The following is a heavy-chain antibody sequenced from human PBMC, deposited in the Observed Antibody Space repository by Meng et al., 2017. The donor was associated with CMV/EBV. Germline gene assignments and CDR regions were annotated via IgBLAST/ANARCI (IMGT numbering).Heavy chain of an antibody. D-gene: IGHD3-3*01. CDR3: ARDRGDYDFWSGYSPSLLFDY. CDR1: GGSISSYY. Sequence: ESLKISCTVSGGSISSYYWSWIRQPPGKGLEWIGYIYYSGSTNYNPSLKSRVTISVDTSKNQFSLKLSSVTAADTAVYYCARDRGDYDFWSGYSPSLLFDYWGQGTLVTVSS. J-gene: IGHJ4*02. CDR2: IYYSGST. V-gene: IGHV4-59*01.